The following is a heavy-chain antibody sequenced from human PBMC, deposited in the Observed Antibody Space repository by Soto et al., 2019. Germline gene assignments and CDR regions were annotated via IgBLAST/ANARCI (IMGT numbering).Heavy chain of an antibody. J-gene: IGHJ6*02. D-gene: IGHD1-1*01. Sequence: SETLSPTCTVSGGSISSGGYYWSWIRQHPGKGLEWIGYIYYSGSTYYNPSLKSRVTISVDTSKNQFSLKLSSVTAADTAVYYCAVTGTNYYYYDMDGWGQGTTVTVSS. V-gene: IGHV4-31*03. CDR2: IYYSGST. CDR1: GGSISSGGYY. CDR3: AVTGTNYYYYDMDG.